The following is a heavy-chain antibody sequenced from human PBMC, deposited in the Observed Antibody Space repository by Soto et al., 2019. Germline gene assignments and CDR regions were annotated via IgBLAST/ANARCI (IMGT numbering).Heavy chain of an antibody. J-gene: IGHJ6*02. D-gene: IGHD2-2*01. Sequence: SDSLSLTCTVSGGSISSYYWSWIRQPPGKGLEWIGYIYYSGSTNYNPSLKSRVTISVDTSKNQFSLKLSSVTAADTAVYYCARAGGGYCSSTSCYSDFGGGYYGMDVWGQGTTVTVSS. CDR3: ARAGGGYCSSTSCYSDFGGGYYGMDV. CDR2: IYYSGST. CDR1: GGSISSYY. V-gene: IGHV4-59*07.